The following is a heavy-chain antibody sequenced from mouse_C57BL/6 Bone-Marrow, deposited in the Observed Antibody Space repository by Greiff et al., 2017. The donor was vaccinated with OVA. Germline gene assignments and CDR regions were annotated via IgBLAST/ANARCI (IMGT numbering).Heavy chain of an antibody. V-gene: IGHV5-2*01. J-gene: IGHJ3*01. CDR3: ARLAYEGGFAY. CDR2: INSDGGST. Sequence: EVQLVESGGGLVQPGESLKLSCESNEYEFPSYDMSWVRKTPEKRLELVAAINSDGGSTYYPDNMERRFIISRDNTKKTLYLQMRSLSSEDTAWDYKARLAYEGGFAYWGQGTLVTVSA. D-gene: IGHD2-12*01. CDR1: EYEFPSYD.